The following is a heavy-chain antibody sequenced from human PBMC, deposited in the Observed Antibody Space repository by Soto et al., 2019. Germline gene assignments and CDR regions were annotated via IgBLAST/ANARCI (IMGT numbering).Heavy chain of an antibody. J-gene: IGHJ5*02. CDR3: ARSSGGVFVIIIECSHSLAA. D-gene: IGHD3-16*02. CDR2: INPNGGST. V-gene: IGHV1-46*01. CDR1: ADTVTSDY. Sequence: AAVKVSCKAPADTVTSDYIHWGRQAPGHGLEWMGIINPNGGSTRFAQTFQGRITMTTDTSTSTVYMELRSLRSEDTAVYYCARSSGGVFVIIIECSHSLAAWGQGSLVTVS.